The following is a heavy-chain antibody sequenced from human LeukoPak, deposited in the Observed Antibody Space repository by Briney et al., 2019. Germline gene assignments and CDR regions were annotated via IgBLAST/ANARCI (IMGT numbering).Heavy chain of an antibody. V-gene: IGHV3-30*04. CDR2: IYYDGSNQ. Sequence: GGSLRLSCAASGFTFSSYAMHWVRQAPGKGLEWVAVIYYDGSNQYYADSVKGRFTVSRDNAKNTLYLQMDSLRAEDTAVYYCATDRNSGKYYDYWGQGTLVTVSS. CDR1: GFTFSSYA. D-gene: IGHD1-26*01. J-gene: IGHJ4*02. CDR3: ATDRNSGKYYDY.